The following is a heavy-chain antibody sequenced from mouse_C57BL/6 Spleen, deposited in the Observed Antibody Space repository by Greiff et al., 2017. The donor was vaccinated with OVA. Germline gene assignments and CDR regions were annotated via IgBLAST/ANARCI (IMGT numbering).Heavy chain of an antibody. CDR2: IHPNSGST. CDR3: ARGRLDSSGYGAMDY. V-gene: IGHV1-64*01. J-gene: IGHJ4*01. CDR1: GYTFTSYW. D-gene: IGHD3-2*02. Sequence: QVHVKQPGAELVKPGASVKLSCKASGYTFTSYWMHWVKQRPGQGLEWIGMIHPNSGSTNYNEKFKSKATLTVDKSSSTAYMQLSSLTSEDSAVYYCARGRLDSSGYGAMDYWGQGTSVTVSS.